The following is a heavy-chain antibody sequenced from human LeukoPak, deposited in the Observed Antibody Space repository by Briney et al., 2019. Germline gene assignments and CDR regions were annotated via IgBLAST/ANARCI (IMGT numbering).Heavy chain of an antibody. J-gene: IGHJ4*02. Sequence: SVKVSCKASGGTFSSYAISWVRQAPGQGLEWMGGIIPIFGTANYAQKFQGRVTITADESTSTAYMELSSLRSEDTAVYYCARDPLEMATTQGGDYWGQGTLVTVSS. CDR1: GGTFSSYA. CDR3: ARDPLEMATTQGGDY. CDR2: IIPIFGTA. V-gene: IGHV1-69*01. D-gene: IGHD5-24*01.